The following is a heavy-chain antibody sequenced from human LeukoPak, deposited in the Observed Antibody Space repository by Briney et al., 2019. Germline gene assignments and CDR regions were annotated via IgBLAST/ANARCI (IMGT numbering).Heavy chain of an antibody. CDR3: ARAESTVQPLVG. V-gene: IGHV1-69*05. CDR1: GCTFTSYA. Sequence: SVKVSCKASGCTFTSYAISWVRQAPGQGLEWMGGIIPIFGTANYAQKFQGRGTITTDESTSTAYMELSSLRSEDTDVYYCARAESTVQPLVGWGQGTLVTVSS. D-gene: IGHD1-26*01. CDR2: IIPIFGTA. J-gene: IGHJ4*02.